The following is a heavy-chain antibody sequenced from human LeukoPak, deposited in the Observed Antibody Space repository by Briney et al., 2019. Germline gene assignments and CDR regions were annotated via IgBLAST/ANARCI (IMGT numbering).Heavy chain of an antibody. J-gene: IGHJ6*02. CDR3: ARAKSIAAAGPYYYYGMDV. Sequence: PSETLSLTCTVSGGSISSYYWSWIRQPAGKGLEWIGRIYTSGSTNYNPSLKSRVTISVDTSKNQFSLKLSSVTAADTAVYYCARAKSIAAAGPYYYYGMDVWGQGTTVTVSS. CDR1: GGSISSYY. V-gene: IGHV4-4*07. D-gene: IGHD6-13*01. CDR2: IYTSGST.